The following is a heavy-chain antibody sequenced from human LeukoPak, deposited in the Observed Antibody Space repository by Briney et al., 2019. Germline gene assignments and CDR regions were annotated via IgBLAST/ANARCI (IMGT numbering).Heavy chain of an antibody. V-gene: IGHV1-8*01. CDR2: MNPNSGNT. CDR3: ARGKIRRGGPLYYYGMDV. Sequence: GASVKVSCKASGYTFTSYDINWVRQATGQGLEWMGWMNPNSGNTGYAQKFQGRVTMTRNTSISTAYMELSSPRSEDTAVYYCARGKIRRGGPLYYYGMDVRGQGTTVTVSS. CDR1: GYTFTSYD. J-gene: IGHJ6*02. D-gene: IGHD3-16*01.